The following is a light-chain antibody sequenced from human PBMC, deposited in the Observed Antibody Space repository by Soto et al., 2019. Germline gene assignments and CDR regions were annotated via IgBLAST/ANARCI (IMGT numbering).Light chain of an antibody. J-gene: IGKJ1*01. CDR2: DAS. CDR3: QHYNSYWT. CDR1: QSISSW. V-gene: IGKV1-5*01. Sequence: DIQMTQSPSTLSASVGDRVTITCRASQSISSWLAWYQQKPGKAPKLLIYDASSLESGVPSRFSGSGPGTEFTLTISSLQPDDFATYYCQHYNSYWTFGQGTKVEIK.